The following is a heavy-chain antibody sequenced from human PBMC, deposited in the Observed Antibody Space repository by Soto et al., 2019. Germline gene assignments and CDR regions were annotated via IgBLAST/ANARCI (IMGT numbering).Heavy chain of an antibody. CDR2: IIPILGIA. CDR3: ARPSGLFRYFGWSTGMDV. J-gene: IGHJ6*02. D-gene: IGHD3-9*01. Sequence: QVQLVQSGAEVKKPGSSVKVSCKASGGTFSSYTISWVRQAPGQGLEWMGRIIPILGIANYAQKFQGRVTITADKSTSTAYMELSSLRSEDTAVYYCARPSGLFRYFGWSTGMDVWGQGTTVTVSS. CDR1: GGTFSSYT. V-gene: IGHV1-69*02.